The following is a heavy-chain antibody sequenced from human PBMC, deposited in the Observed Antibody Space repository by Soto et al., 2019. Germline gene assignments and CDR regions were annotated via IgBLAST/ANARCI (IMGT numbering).Heavy chain of an antibody. J-gene: IGHJ4*02. CDR1: GFTLRTNG. D-gene: IGHD2-15*01. Sequence: EVQLLESGGGLVQAGGALRLSCAATGFTLRTNGMSWVRQAPGKGLEWVSSITGSGGDTYYADYLKGRFAISRYNSKNTLYLQMNSLRAEDTALYYCAGHGGYSYLGQGTLVTVSS. CDR2: ITGSGGDT. V-gene: IGHV3-23*01. CDR3: AGHGGYSY.